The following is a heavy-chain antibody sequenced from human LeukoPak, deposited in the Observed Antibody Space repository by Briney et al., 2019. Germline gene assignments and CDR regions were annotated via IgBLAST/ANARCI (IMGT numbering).Heavy chain of an antibody. V-gene: IGHV4-38-2*01. J-gene: IGHJ4*02. D-gene: IGHD3-3*01. CDR3: ASSSVLRFLEWLLVPFDY. Sequence: SETLSLTCAVSGYSISSGYYWGWIRQPPRKGLEWIGSIYHNGNTYYNPSLKSRVTISVDTSKNEFSLKLSSVTAADTAVYYCASSSVLRFLEWLLVPFDYWGQGTLVTVSS. CDR2: IYHNGNT. CDR1: GYSISSGYY.